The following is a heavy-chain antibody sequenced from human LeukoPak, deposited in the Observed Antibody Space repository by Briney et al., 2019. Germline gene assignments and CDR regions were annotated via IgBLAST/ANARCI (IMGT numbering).Heavy chain of an antibody. D-gene: IGHD5-12*01. Sequence: SQTLSLTCTVSGGSISSGSYYWNWIRQPAGKGLEWIGRIYTSGSTNYNPSLKSRVTISVDTSKNQFSLKLSSVTAADTAVYYCASSEWLRFYAFDIWGQGTMVTVSS. V-gene: IGHV4-61*02. CDR3: ASSEWLRFYAFDI. CDR1: GGSISSGSYY. J-gene: IGHJ3*02. CDR2: IYTSGST.